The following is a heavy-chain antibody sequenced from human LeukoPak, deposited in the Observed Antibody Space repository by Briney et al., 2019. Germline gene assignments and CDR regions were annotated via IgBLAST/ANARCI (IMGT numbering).Heavy chain of an antibody. J-gene: IGHJ4*02. V-gene: IGHV3-30*18. D-gene: IGHD2-2*01. CDR3: AKDPQLYRDIVVVPAANRGSYFDY. CDR1: GFTFSSYG. CDR2: MSYDGSNK. Sequence: GGSLRLSCAASGFTFSSYGMHWVRQAPGKGLEWVAVMSYDGSNKYYADSVKGRFTISRDNSKNTLYLQMNSLRAEDTAVYYCAKDPQLYRDIVVVPAANRGSYFDYWGQGTLVTVSS.